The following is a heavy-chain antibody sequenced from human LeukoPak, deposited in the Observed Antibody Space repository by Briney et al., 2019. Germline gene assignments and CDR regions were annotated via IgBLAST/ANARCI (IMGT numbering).Heavy chain of an antibody. CDR2: ISYDGSNK. D-gene: IGHD1-26*01. CDR3: ASEWELDY. Sequence: PGGSLRLSCAASGFTFSSYAMHWVRQAPGKGLEWVAVISYDGSNKYYADSVKGRFTISRDNSKNTLYLQMNSLRAEDTAVYYCASEWELDYWGQGTLVTVSS. CDR1: GFTFSSYA. V-gene: IGHV3-30-3*01. J-gene: IGHJ4*02.